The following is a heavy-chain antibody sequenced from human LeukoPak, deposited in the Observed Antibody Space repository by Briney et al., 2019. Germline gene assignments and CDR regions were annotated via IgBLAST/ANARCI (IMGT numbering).Heavy chain of an antibody. J-gene: IGHJ5*02. CDR2: ISAYNGNT. D-gene: IGHD4-23*01. Sequence: GASVKVSCKVSGYTFTSYGISWVRQAPGQGLEWMGWISAYNGNTNYAQKLQGRVTMTTDTSTSTAYMELRSLRPDDTAVYYCARDLTTVVTHWFDPWGQGTLVTVSS. V-gene: IGHV1-18*01. CDR1: GYTFTSYG. CDR3: ARDLTTVVTHWFDP.